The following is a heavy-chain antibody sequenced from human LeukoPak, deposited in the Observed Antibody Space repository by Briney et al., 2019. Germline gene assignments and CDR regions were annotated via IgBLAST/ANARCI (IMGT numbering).Heavy chain of an antibody. CDR2: IHSSGST. V-gene: IGHV4-39*07. CDR1: GGSISSSAYY. Sequence: SETLSLTCTVSGGSISSSAYYWGWIRRPPGKGLEWIGSIHSSGSTYYNPSLKSRVTISVDTSKNQFSLKLPSMTAADTAVYYCARDSMVRGVITTRWFDPWGQGTLVTVSS. J-gene: IGHJ5*02. CDR3: ARDSMVRGVITTRWFDP. D-gene: IGHD3-10*01.